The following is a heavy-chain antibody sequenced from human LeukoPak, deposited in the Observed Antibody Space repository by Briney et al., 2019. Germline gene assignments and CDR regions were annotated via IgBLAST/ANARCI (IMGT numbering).Heavy chain of an antibody. D-gene: IGHD4-17*01. J-gene: IGHJ6*02. CDR1: GYTFTGYY. CDR3: ARRALKLYGGFYYYYGMDV. CDR2: INPNSGGT. V-gene: IGHV1-2*02. Sequence: ASVKVSCKASGYTFTGYYMHWVRQAPGQGLEWMGWINPNSGGTNYAQKLQGRVTMTTDTSTSTAYMELRSLRSDDTAVYYCARRALKLYGGFYYYYGMDVWGQGTTVTVSS.